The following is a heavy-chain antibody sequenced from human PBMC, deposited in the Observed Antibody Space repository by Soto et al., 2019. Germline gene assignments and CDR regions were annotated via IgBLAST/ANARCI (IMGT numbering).Heavy chain of an antibody. Sequence: GESLKISCKGSGYSFTSYWIGWVRQMPGKGLEWIGIIYPGDSDTRYSPSFQGQVTISADKSISTAYLQWSSLKASDTAMYYCATGEYYYDSSGFRLDYWGQGTLVTVSS. D-gene: IGHD3-22*01. J-gene: IGHJ4*02. CDR1: GYSFTSYW. CDR3: ATGEYYYDSSGFRLDY. CDR2: IYPGDSDT. V-gene: IGHV5-51*01.